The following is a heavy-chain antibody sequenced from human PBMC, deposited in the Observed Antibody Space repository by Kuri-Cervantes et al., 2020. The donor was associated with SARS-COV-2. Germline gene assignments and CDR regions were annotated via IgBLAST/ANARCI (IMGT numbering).Heavy chain of an antibody. CDR1: GGTFSSYA. CDR2: IIPIFGTA. J-gene: IGHJ6*03. V-gene: IGHV1-69*13. Sequence: SVKVSCKASGGTFSSYAISWVRQAPGQGLEWMGGIIPIFGTANYAQKFQGRVTITADESTSTAYMELSSLRSEDTAVYYCARDASGAYYYYYYMDVWGKGTTVTDSS. CDR3: ARDASGAYYYYYYMDV. D-gene: IGHD3-10*01.